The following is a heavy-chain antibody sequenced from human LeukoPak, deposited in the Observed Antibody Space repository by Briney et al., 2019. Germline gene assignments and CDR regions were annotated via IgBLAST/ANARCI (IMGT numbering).Heavy chain of an antibody. CDR1: GYTFTSYG. V-gene: IGHV1-18*01. Sequence: ASVKVSCKASGYTFTSYGVSWVRQAPGQGLEWMGWISGSNGNTNNAQKVQGRVTMTTDTSTSTASMELRSLRSDDTAVYYCARYPLSYSSNWHYYFDYWGQGTLLTVSS. CDR2: ISGSNGNT. D-gene: IGHD6-13*01. CDR3: ARYPLSYSSNWHYYFDY. J-gene: IGHJ4*02.